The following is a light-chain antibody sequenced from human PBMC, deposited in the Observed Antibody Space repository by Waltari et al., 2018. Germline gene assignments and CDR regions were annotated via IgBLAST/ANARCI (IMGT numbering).Light chain of an antibody. CDR1: NIGSKR. CDR3: QVWDSSSDPNYV. CDR2: DDS. V-gene: IGLV3-21*02. J-gene: IGLJ1*01. Sequence: SYVLTQPPSVSVAPGQTARITCGGNNIGSKRVHWYEQKPGQAPVLVVYDDSDRPSGIPGRFSGSNSGNTATLTISRVEAGDEADYYCQVWDSSSDPNYVFGTGTKVTVL.